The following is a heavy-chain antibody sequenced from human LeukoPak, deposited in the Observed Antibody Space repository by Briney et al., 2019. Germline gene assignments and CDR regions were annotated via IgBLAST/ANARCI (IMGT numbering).Heavy chain of an antibody. CDR2: IYYSGST. D-gene: IGHD3-22*01. V-gene: IGHV4-59*08. CDR3: ARLVDSSGYYPIDY. J-gene: IGHJ4*02. CDR1: GGSISSYY. Sequence: SETLSLTCTVSGGSISSYYWRWIRQPPGKGLEWIGYIYYSGSTNYNPSLKSRVTISVDTSKNQFSLKLSSVTAADTAVYYCARLVDSSGYYPIDYRGQGTLVTVSS.